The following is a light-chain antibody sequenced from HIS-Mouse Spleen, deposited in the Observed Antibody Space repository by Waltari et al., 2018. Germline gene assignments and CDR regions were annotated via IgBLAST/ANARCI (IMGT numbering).Light chain of an antibody. Sequence: QSALTQPASVSGSPGQSITISCTGTSRDVGGYNYVSWYQQHPGTAPKLMIYDVSNRPSGVSNRFSGSKSGNTASLTISGLQAEDEADYYCSSYTSSSTWVFGGGTKLTVL. V-gene: IGLV2-14*03. J-gene: IGLJ3*02. CDR3: SSYTSSSTWV. CDR1: SRDVGGYNY. CDR2: DVS.